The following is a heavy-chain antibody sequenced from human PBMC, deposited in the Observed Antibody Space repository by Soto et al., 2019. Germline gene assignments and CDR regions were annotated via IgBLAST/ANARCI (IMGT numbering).Heavy chain of an antibody. D-gene: IGHD2-2*01. CDR1: GGSIRGHY. V-gene: IGHV4-4*07. J-gene: IGHJ6*02. CDR2: FYTSGNTNY. Sequence: QVQLQESGPGVVKPSETLSLTCVVSGGSIRGHYWSWVRQSAGKGLERIGRFYTSGNTNYNYNPSLKSRVTMSIDTSKNNFYLMMNSVTDADTAVYYCVRESEGGGYCSGTNCYGMDVWGQGTTVTVSS. CDR3: VRESEGGGYCSGTNCYGMDV.